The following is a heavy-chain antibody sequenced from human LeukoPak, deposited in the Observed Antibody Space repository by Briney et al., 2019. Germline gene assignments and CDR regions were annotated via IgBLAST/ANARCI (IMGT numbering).Heavy chain of an antibody. CDR3: ARDVSAGGTNWFDP. CDR2: IDPNSGGP. J-gene: IGHJ5*02. D-gene: IGHD3-16*01. V-gene: IGHV1-2*02. CDR1: GYTFTGYY. Sequence: ASVKVSCKASGYTFTGYYIHWVRQAPGQGLEWMGWIDPNSGGPNYAQKFQGRVTMTRDTSISTAYMEMSRLRSDDTAVYYCARDVSAGGTNWFDPWGQGTLVTVSS.